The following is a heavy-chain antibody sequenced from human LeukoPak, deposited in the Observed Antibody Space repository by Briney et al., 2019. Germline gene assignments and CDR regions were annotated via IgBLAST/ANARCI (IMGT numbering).Heavy chain of an antibody. CDR3: ARDRTPRVFYDSSGYVGRWFDP. D-gene: IGHD3-22*01. Sequence: ASVKVSCKASGGTFSSYAISWVRQAPGQGLEWMGGIIPIFGTANYAQKFQGRVTITADKSTSTAYMELSSLRSEDTAVYYCARDRTPRVFYDSSGYVGRWFDPWGQGTLVTVSS. CDR1: GGTFSSYA. CDR2: IIPIFGTA. J-gene: IGHJ5*02. V-gene: IGHV1-69*06.